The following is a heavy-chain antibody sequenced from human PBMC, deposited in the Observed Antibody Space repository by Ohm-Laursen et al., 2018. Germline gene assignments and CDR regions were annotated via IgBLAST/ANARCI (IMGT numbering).Heavy chain of an antibody. J-gene: IGHJ4*02. D-gene: IGHD1-7*01. V-gene: IGHV4-31*03. CDR2: IYYSGST. Sequence: TLSLTCTVSGGSISSGGYYWSWIRQPPGKGLEWIGYIYYSGSTYYNPSLKSRVTISVDTSKNQFSLKLSSVTAADTAVYYCARVPDKWNYVIDYWGQGTLVTVSS. CDR3: ARVPDKWNYVIDY. CDR1: GGSISSGGYY.